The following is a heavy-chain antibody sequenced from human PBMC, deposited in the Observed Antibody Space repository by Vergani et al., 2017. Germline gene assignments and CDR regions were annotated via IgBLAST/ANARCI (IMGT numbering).Heavy chain of an antibody. J-gene: IGHJ4*02. CDR1: GFTFSSYW. Sequence: EVQLLESGGGLVQPGGSLRLSCAASGFTFSSYWMSWVRQAPGKGLEWVANIKQDGSEKYYVDSVKGRFTISRDNAKNSLYLQMNSLRAEDTAVYYCAKDSPSLWFGVSYFDYWGQGTMVTVSS. D-gene: IGHD3-10*01. CDR2: IKQDGSEK. CDR3: AKDSPSLWFGVSYFDY. V-gene: IGHV3-7*03.